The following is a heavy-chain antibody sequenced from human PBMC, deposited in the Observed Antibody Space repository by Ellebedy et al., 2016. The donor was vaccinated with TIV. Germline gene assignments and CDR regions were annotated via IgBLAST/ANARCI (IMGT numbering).Heavy chain of an antibody. V-gene: IGHV5-51*01. Sequence: GESLKISXKGSGYSFTSYWIGWVRQMPGKGLEWMGIIYPGDSDTRYSPSFQGQVTISADKSISTAYLQWSSLKASDTAMYYCARHRHPNCGGDCYPVAFDIWGQGTMVTVSS. J-gene: IGHJ3*02. CDR1: GYSFTSYW. D-gene: IGHD2-21*02. CDR2: IYPGDSDT. CDR3: ARHRHPNCGGDCYPVAFDI.